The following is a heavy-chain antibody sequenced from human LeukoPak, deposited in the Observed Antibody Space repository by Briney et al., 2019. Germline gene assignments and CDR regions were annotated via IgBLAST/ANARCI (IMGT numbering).Heavy chain of an antibody. D-gene: IGHD1-26*01. CDR3: ARVGSDGSYFDS. J-gene: IGHJ4*02. CDR2: IYYSESTNYNPSPSGST. Sequence: SETLSLTCTVSGGSISSYYWSWIRQPPGKGLEYIGYIYYSESTNYNPSPSGSTNYNPSLKSRVTISVDASKNQFSLKLNSVTAADTAVYYCARVGSDGSYFDSWGQGTLVTVSS. CDR1: GGSISSYY. V-gene: IGHV4-59*12.